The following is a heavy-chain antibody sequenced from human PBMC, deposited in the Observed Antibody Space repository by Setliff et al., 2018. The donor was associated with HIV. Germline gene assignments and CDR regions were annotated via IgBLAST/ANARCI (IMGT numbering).Heavy chain of an antibody. CDR2: IYYGGNT. Sequence: SETQSLTCSVSGASVTSSSYYWGWIRQPPGKGLEWIGSIYYGGNTYSNPSLRSRLSISLDTSKNQFSLELYSVTAADTAVYYCATHYGSGSYYNYWGQGMLVTAPQ. D-gene: IGHD3-10*01. CDR1: GASVTSSSYY. CDR3: ATHYGSGSYYNY. J-gene: IGHJ4*02. V-gene: IGHV4-39*01.